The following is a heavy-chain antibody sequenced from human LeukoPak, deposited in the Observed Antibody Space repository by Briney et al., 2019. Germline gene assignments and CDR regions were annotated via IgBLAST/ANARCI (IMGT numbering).Heavy chain of an antibody. J-gene: IGHJ4*02. CDR1: GYTFTSYY. V-gene: IGHV1-46*01. D-gene: IGHD6-13*01. Sequence: ASVKVSCKASGYTFTSYYMHWVRQAPGQGLEWMGIINPSSGSTSYAQKFQGRVTMTRDTSTSTVYMELSSLRSEDTAVYYCARDAFRPSGGSSWGEFDYWGQGTLVTVSS. CDR2: INPSSGST. CDR3: ARDAFRPSGGSSWGEFDY.